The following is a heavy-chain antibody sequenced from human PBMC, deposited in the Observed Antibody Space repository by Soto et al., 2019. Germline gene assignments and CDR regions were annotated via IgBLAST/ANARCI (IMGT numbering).Heavy chain of an antibody. J-gene: IGHJ4*02. V-gene: IGHV5-51*01. CDR3: ARLIKYLGSGSAGPSYFFDY. D-gene: IGHD3-10*01. Sequence: PGESLKISCKGSGYRFSNYWIGWVRQMPGKGLEWMGIIYPGDSDTRYSPSFQGQVTISADKSISTGYLQWSSLKASDTAMYYCARLIKYLGSGSAGPSYFFDYWGQGTLVTVSS. CDR1: GYRFSNYW. CDR2: IYPGDSDT.